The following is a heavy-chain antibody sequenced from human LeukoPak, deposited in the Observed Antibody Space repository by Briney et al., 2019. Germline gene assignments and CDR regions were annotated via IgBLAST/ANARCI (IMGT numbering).Heavy chain of an antibody. CDR2: IYYSGST. J-gene: IGHJ2*01. CDR1: GGSISSYY. V-gene: IGHV4-59*08. Sequence: ASETLSLTCTVSGGSISSYYWSWIRQPPGKGLEWIGYIYYSGSTNYNPSLKSRVTISVDTSKNQFSLKLSSVTAADTAVYYCARQRYSSGWSPPWYFDLWGRGTLVTVSS. D-gene: IGHD6-19*01. CDR3: ARQRYSSGWSPPWYFDL.